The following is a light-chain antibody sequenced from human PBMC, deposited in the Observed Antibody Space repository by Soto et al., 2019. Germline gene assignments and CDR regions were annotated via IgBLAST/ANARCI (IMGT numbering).Light chain of an antibody. Sequence: QSVLTQPASVSGSPGQSIAISCTGTSSDVGSYDYVSWYQQHPDKAPKLMIYEVTQRPSGVSNRFSGSKSGNTASLTISGLQAEDEADYYCSSYTSSSTRVFGTGTKVTVL. CDR1: SSDVGSYDY. CDR2: EVT. CDR3: SSYTSSSTRV. J-gene: IGLJ1*01. V-gene: IGLV2-14*01.